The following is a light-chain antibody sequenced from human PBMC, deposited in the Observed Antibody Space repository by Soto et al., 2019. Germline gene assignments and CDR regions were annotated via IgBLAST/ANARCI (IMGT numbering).Light chain of an antibody. J-gene: IGKJ4*01. CDR3: QQLYSFPLT. Sequence: DIQLSQSPSFLSASLGDRVTITCRASQDFSNYLAWYQQKPGRAPKLLMYDASTLQSGVPSRFSGSGSGTEYTLTISSLQPEDFATYYCQQLYSFPLTFGGGTKVDI. CDR1: QDFSNY. V-gene: IGKV1-9*01. CDR2: DAS.